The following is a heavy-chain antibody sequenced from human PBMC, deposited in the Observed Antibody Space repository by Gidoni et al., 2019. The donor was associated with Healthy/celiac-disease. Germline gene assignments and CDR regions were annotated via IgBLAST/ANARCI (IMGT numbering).Heavy chain of an antibody. J-gene: IGHJ3*02. Sequence: QVQLVQSGAEVKKPGSSVKVSCKASGGTFSSYAISWVRQAPGQGLEWMGGIIPIFGTANYAQKFQGRVTITADESTSTAYMELSSLRSEDTAVYYCARHPKGGNYDSSGYYPHDAFDIWGQGTMVTVSS. CDR1: GGTFSSYA. V-gene: IGHV1-69*01. D-gene: IGHD3-22*01. CDR3: ARHPKGGNYDSSGYYPHDAFDI. CDR2: IIPIFGTA.